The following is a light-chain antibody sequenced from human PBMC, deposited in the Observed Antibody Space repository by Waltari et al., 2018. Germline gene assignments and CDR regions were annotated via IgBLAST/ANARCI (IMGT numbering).Light chain of an antibody. CDR2: GEN. J-gene: IGLJ2*01. Sequence: SSELTQDPAVSVALGQTVRITCQGDSPRSYYASWFQQKAGQAPILVIYGENSRPSGIPDRFSGSSSGNTATLTITGTQAEDEADYYCNSRDTSGNLPVAFGGGTKLTVL. CDR1: SPRSYY. CDR3: NSRDTSGNLPVA. V-gene: IGLV3-19*01.